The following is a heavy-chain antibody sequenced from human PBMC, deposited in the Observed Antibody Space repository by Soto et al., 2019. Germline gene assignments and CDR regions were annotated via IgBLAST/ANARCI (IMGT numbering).Heavy chain of an antibody. CDR2: IYPGNSYI. Sequence: GESLKISCKTSGYSFSTYWIIWVRQRPGKGLEWMGRIYPGNSYINYSPSFQGQVTMSADKSISTAHLQWSSLKASDTAMYYCARQVDTAMAASWFDPWGQGTLVTVSS. V-gene: IGHV5-51*01. CDR3: ARQVDTAMAASWFDP. CDR1: GYSFSTYW. D-gene: IGHD5-18*01. J-gene: IGHJ5*02.